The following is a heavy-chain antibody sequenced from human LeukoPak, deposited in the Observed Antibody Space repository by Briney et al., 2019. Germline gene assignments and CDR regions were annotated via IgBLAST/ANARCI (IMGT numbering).Heavy chain of an antibody. Sequence: SETLSLTCTVSGGSISSSSYYWGWIRQPPGKGLEWIGEINHSGSTNYNPSLKSRVTISVDTSKNQFSLKLSSVTAADTAVYYCARARITIFGVVIIPFAYWGQGTLVTVSS. CDR3: ARARITIFGVVIIPFAY. J-gene: IGHJ4*02. CDR1: GGSISSSSYY. D-gene: IGHD3-3*01. CDR2: INHSGST. V-gene: IGHV4-39*07.